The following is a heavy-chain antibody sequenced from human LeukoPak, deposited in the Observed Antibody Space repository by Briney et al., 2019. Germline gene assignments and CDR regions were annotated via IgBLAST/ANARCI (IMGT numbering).Heavy chain of an antibody. D-gene: IGHD3-16*01. Sequence: GGSLRLSCVAPGFTFSTYGMIWVRQAPGKGPEWVSLVSNSGDTTNYADSVKGRFTISRDNSKNTLYLQMDSLRAEDTAAYYCANIGSSTFGSTGFWGQGTLVTVSS. CDR1: GFTFSTYG. V-gene: IGHV3-23*01. CDR2: VSNSGDTT. J-gene: IGHJ4*02. CDR3: ANIGSSTFGSTGF.